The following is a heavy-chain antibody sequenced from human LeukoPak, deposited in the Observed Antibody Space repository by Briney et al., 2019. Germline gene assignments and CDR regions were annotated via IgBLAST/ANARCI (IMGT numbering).Heavy chain of an antibody. Sequence: PGGSLRLSCVTSGFTCERYVMHWMRLAPGKGLECVSSIHPNNGGVGYAASVKGRFAISRDNARNSLYLEMTSLRPEDTAVYYCVKDAPIGSVDFWGRGTLVTVSS. CDR3: VKDAPIGSVDF. V-gene: IGHV3-9*01. CDR2: IHPNNGGV. CDR1: GFTCERYV. J-gene: IGHJ4*02. D-gene: IGHD3-10*01.